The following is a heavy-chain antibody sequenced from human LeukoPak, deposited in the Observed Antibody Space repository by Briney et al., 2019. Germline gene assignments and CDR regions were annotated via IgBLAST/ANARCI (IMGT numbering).Heavy chain of an antibody. CDR3: ARDGGSGIDY. V-gene: IGHV3-33*01. CDR1: GFSLTTYG. Sequence: GGSLRLSCAASGFSLTTYGTHWLRQAPGKGLEWVAVIWYDGGRKFYGDSVKGRFTVSRDTFENTMYLQMNSLRVEDTAVYYCARDGGSGIDYWGQGTLVTVSS. CDR2: IWYDGGRK. D-gene: IGHD3-10*01. J-gene: IGHJ4*02.